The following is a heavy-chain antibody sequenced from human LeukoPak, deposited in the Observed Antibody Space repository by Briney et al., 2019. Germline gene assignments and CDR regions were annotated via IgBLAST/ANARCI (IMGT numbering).Heavy chain of an antibody. Sequence: SETLSLTCAVYGGSFSGYYWSWIRQPPGKGLEWIGEINHSGSTNYNPSLKSRVTISVDTSKNQFSLKLSSVTAADTAVYYCARERRTIFGVVNPILASPYYYHGMDVWGQGTTVTVSS. CDR2: INHSGST. CDR1: GGSFSGYY. J-gene: IGHJ6*02. CDR3: ARERRTIFGVVNPILASPYYYHGMDV. V-gene: IGHV4-34*01. D-gene: IGHD3-3*01.